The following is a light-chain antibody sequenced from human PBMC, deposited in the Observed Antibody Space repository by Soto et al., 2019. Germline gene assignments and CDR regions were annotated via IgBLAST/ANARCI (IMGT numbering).Light chain of an antibody. J-gene: IGKJ4*01. CDR3: QQFATSPLT. CDR1: QSISSGY. CDR2: LAS. V-gene: IGKV3-20*01. Sequence: EIVLTQSPGTLSLSPGERATLSCRASQSISSGYLAWYQQRPGQAPRLLIYLASTRATGIPDRFSGSGSGTDFTLTISRLEPEDFAVYYCQQFATSPLTFGGGTKVDIK.